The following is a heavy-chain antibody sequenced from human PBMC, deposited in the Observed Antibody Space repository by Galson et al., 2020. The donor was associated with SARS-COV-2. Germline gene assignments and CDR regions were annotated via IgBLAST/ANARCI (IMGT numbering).Heavy chain of an antibody. Sequence: GGSLRLSCAASGFTFSSYAMHWVRQAPGKGLEWVAVISYDGSNKYYADSVKGRFTISRDNSKNTLYLQMNSLRAEDTAVYYCARERVFDYGDYFRRIYYYYGMDVWGQGTTVTVSS. D-gene: IGHD4-17*01. J-gene: IGHJ6*02. CDR3: ARERVFDYGDYFRRIYYYYGMDV. CDR1: GFTFSSYA. CDR2: ISYDGSNK. V-gene: IGHV3-30*04.